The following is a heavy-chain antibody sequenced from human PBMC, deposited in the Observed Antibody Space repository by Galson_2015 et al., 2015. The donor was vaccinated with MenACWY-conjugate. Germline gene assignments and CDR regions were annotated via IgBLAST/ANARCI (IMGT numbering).Heavy chain of an antibody. D-gene: IGHD6-19*01. CDR1: GFTFSSYG. V-gene: IGHV3-30*18. CDR2: ISYDGGNK. CDR3: AKGGLWYSSGWYSNYYYYGMDV. J-gene: IGHJ6*02. Sequence: SLRLSCAASGFTFSSYGMHWVRQAPGKGLEWVAVISYDGGNKYYADSVKGRFTISRDNSKNTLYLQMNSLRAEDTAVYYCAKGGLWYSSGWYSNYYYYGMDVWGQGTTVTVSS.